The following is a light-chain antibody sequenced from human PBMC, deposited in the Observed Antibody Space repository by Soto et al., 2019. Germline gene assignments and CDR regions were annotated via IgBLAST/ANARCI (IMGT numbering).Light chain of an antibody. CDR1: SRHISYT. Sequence: QSVLTQSSSASASLGSSVTVTCTLSSRHISYTIAWHQQQPGKGTRHLMKLEGTGSHHKGIGVPDRFSGSSSGGDRYLSISDLQFEDEANYYCATCDGDTRVFGGGTKVTVL. CDR2: LEGTGSH. J-gene: IGLJ3*02. V-gene: IGLV4-60*02. CDR3: ATCDGDTRV.